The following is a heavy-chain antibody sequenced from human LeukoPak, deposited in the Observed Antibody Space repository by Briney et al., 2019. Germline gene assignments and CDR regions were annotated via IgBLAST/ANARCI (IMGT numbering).Heavy chain of an antibody. CDR3: ARDYSLYYYDNYYYGMDV. CDR1: GFTFSSYA. J-gene: IGHJ6*02. Sequence: PGGSLRLSCAASGFTFSSYAMHWVRQAPGKGLEWVAVISYDGSNKYYADSVKGRFTISRDNSKNTLYLQMNSLRAEDTAVYYCARDYSLYYYDNYYYGMDVWGQGTTVTVSS. D-gene: IGHD3-22*01. V-gene: IGHV3-30*04. CDR2: ISYDGSNK.